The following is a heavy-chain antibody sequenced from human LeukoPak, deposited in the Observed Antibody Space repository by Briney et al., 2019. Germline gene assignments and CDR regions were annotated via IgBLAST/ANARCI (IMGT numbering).Heavy chain of an antibody. CDR3: AARAYTASAFDI. CDR2: ISYSSRAR. J-gene: IGHJ3*02. CDR1: GFAFSSYN. Sequence: GGSLRLSCAASGFAFSSYNMNWVRQAPGKGLEWVSSISYSSRARYYADSVKGRFTISRDNSKNTLYLQMNSLRAEDTAVYYCAARAYTASAFDIWGQGTMVTVSS. D-gene: IGHD5-18*01. V-gene: IGHV3-48*01.